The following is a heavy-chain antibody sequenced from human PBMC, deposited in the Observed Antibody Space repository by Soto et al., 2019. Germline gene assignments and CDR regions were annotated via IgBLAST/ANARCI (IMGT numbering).Heavy chain of an antibody. CDR2: IDPSDSYT. D-gene: IGHD6-19*01. Sequence: GESLKISCKGSGYSFTSYWISWVRQMPGKGLEWMGRIDPSDSYTNYSPSFQGHVTISADKSISTAYLQWSSLKASDTAMYYCARHPPEQWLVRNRYYYYGMDVWGQGTTVTAP. V-gene: IGHV5-10-1*01. J-gene: IGHJ6*02. CDR3: ARHPPEQWLVRNRYYYYGMDV. CDR1: GYSFTSYW.